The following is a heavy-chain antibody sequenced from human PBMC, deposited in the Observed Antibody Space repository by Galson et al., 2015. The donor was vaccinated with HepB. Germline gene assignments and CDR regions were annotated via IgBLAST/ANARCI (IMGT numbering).Heavy chain of an antibody. CDR3: ARIRVRDYDILTGYRGWYFDL. D-gene: IGHD3-9*01. CDR1: GFSLSTSGMC. Sequence: PALVKPTPTLTLTCTFSGFSLSTSGMCVSWIRQPPGKALEWLARIDWDDDKYYSTSLNTRLTISKDTSKNQVVLTMTNMDPVDTATYYCARIRVRDYDILTGYRGWYFDLWGRGTLVTVSS. CDR2: IDWDDDK. J-gene: IGHJ2*01. V-gene: IGHV2-70*11.